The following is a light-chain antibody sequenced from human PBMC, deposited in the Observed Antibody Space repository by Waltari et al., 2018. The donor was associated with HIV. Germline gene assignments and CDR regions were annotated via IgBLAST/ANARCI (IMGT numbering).Light chain of an antibody. V-gene: IGLV2-23*02. J-gene: IGLJ1*01. CDR3: CSCPRSGIRYV. CDR2: ELT. CDR1: SRNVGSDDL. Sequence: QSALTQPASVSGSPGQSINISCTGTSRNVGSDDLVSWYQQHPGEAPKLLIYELTKRPSCVSNRFSGSKSGNTASLTISGLQSEDEADYYCCSCPRSGIRYVFGTGTKVTVL.